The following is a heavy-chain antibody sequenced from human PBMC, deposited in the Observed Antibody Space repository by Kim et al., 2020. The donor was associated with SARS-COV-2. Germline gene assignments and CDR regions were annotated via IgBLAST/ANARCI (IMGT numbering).Heavy chain of an antibody. CDR1: GFTFDDYT. D-gene: IGHD6-19*01. Sequence: GGSLRLSCAASGFTFDDYTMHWVRQAPGKGLEWVSLISWDGGSTYYADSVKGRFTISRDNSKNSLYLQMNSLRTEDTALYYCAKDINQVPPYSSGWYRGGRGYYYDGMDVWGQGTTVTVSS. CDR2: ISWDGGST. V-gene: IGHV3-43*01. CDR3: AKDINQVPPYSSGWYRGGRGYYYDGMDV. J-gene: IGHJ6*02.